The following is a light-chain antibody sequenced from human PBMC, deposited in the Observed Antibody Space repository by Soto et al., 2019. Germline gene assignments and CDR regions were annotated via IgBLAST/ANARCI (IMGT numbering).Light chain of an antibody. CDR1: TSDVGNYNY. Sequence: QSALTQPASVSGSPGQSITISCTGTTSDVGNYNYVSWHQHHPGQAPKLMIYEVSNRPSGVSNRFSGSKSGNTASLTISGLQAEDEADYYCNSYTSRSTYLFGSGTKVTVL. CDR2: EVS. CDR3: NSYTSRSTYL. V-gene: IGLV2-14*01. J-gene: IGLJ1*01.